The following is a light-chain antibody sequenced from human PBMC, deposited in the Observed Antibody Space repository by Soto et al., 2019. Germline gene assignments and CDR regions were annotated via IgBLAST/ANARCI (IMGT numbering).Light chain of an antibody. CDR1: SSDVGDYDY. CDR2: EVS. CDR3: SSYRSSNTLL. J-gene: IGLJ2*01. V-gene: IGLV2-14*01. Sequence: QSALTQPASVSGSPGQSITISCTGTSSDVGDYDYVSWYQQYAGKAPKMMIYEVSNRPSGVSNRVSGSKSGNTASLTISGLQAEDEADYYCSSYRSSNTLLFGGGTKVTVL.